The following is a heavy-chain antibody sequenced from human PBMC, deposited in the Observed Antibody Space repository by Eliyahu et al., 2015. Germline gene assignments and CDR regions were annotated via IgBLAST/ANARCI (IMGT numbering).Heavy chain of an antibody. CDR2: ITPGGST. CDR3: ARMGAGNYFYYGIDV. D-gene: IGHD3-16*01. V-gene: IGHV4-34*01. J-gene: IGHJ6*02. CDR1: GGSFSGHS. Sequence: QVQIQQWGAGLLKPSETLSLRCGVSGGSFSGHSWSWIRQAPGKGLEWIGEITPGGSTKYTPSLKSRLRIFLDMSKSQVALNLTSVTAADTAVYYCARMGAGNYFYYGIDVWGQGTTVIVSS.